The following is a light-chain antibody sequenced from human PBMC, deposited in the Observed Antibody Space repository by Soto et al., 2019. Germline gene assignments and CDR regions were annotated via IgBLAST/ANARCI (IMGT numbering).Light chain of an antibody. Sequence: DIPLTQSPSFVSASVGDRVTITCRASQGISSYLAWYQQKPGKAPKFLIYAASTLRGGVPSRFSGSGSGTEFTLTISSLQPEDFATYYCQGLNDYPITFGQGTRLEIK. CDR2: AAS. CDR1: QGISSY. CDR3: QGLNDYPIT. V-gene: IGKV1-9*01. J-gene: IGKJ5*01.